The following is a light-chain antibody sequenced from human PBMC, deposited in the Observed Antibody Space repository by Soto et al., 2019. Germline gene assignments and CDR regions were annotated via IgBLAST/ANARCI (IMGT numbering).Light chain of an antibody. J-gene: IGLJ1*01. CDR2: DVS. CDR3: SSYTSGFYV. CDR1: SSDVGGYNY. V-gene: IGLV2-14*01. Sequence: QSALTQPASVSGSPGQSITISCTGTSSDVGGYNYVSWYQQHPGKAPKRMIYDVSDRPSGVSNRFSGSKSGNTASLTISGLQAEDEADYYCSSYTSGFYVFGTGTKVTVL.